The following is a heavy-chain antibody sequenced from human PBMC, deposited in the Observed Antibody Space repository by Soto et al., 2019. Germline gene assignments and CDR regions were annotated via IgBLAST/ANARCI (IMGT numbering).Heavy chain of an antibody. D-gene: IGHD4-4*01. Sequence: ASVKVSCKASGYSFTNYYMHWVRQAPGQGLEWMGWMNPRSGGTKYAQAFQDRVTMTRDASISTAYMEVTSLRHGDTAAYFCARSDDSTSYPLDLWGPGTLVTVSS. J-gene: IGHJ5*02. CDR1: GYSFTNYY. CDR3: ARSDDSTSYPLDL. CDR2: MNPRSGGT. V-gene: IGHV1-2*02.